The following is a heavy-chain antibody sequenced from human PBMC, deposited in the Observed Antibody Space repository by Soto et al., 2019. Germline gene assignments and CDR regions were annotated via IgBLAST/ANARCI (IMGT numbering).Heavy chain of an antibody. CDR2: IRSKANSYAT. CDR3: TSPDIVVVTAVYYGMDV. CDR1: GFTFSGSA. Sequence: EVQLVESGGGLVQPGGSLKLSCAASGFTFSGSAMHWVRQASGKGLEWVGRIRSKANSYATAYASSVKGRFTISRDDSKNTAYLQMKSLKTEDTAVYYCTSPDIVVVTAVYYGMDVWGKGTTVTVSS. D-gene: IGHD2-21*02. J-gene: IGHJ6*04. V-gene: IGHV3-73*02.